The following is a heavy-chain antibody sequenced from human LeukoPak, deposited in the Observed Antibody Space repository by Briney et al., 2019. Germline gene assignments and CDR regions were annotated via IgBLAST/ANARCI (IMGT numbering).Heavy chain of an antibody. D-gene: IGHD5-24*01. CDR3: ARDKVATIDY. J-gene: IGHJ4*02. CDR2: ISSSSSYI. Sequence: GGSLRLSCAASGFTFSSYSMTWVRQAPGKGLEWVSSISSSSSYIYYADSVKGRFTISRDNAKNSLYLQMNSLRAEDTAVYYCARDKVATIDYWGQGTLVTVSS. V-gene: IGHV3-21*01. CDR1: GFTFSSYS.